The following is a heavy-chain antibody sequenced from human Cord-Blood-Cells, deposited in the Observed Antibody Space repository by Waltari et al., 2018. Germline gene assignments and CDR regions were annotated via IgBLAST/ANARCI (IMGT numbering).Heavy chain of an antibody. CDR3: ASLNYYYYYGMDV. CDR1: GGSFSGYY. V-gene: IGHV4-34*01. J-gene: IGHJ6*02. CDR2: INHSGST. Sequence: QVQLHQGGARLLQPSETLSLSCAVHGGSFSGYYWSCILQPPGRGLEWTGEINHSGSTNYNPSLKSRVTISVDTSKNQFSLKMSSVTAADTAVYYCASLNYYYYYGMDVWGQGTTVTVSS.